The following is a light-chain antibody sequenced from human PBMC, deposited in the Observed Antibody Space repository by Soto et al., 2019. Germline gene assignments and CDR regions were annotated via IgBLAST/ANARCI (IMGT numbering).Light chain of an antibody. CDR2: AVS. V-gene: IGKV1-39*01. CDR3: QQSYSAPGT. Sequence: DIQMTQSPSSLSASVGDRVTITCRASQTISTFLNWYQQKPGKAPKLLIHAVSNLQSGVPSRFSGSGSGTDFTLAISSLQPEDFATYYCQQSYSAPGTFGQGTKVEIK. CDR1: QTISTF. J-gene: IGKJ1*01.